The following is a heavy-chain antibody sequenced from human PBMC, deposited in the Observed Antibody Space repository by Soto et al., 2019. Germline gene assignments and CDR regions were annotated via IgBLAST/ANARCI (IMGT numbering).Heavy chain of an antibody. CDR2: IYYSGAT. V-gene: IGHV4-59*01. J-gene: IGHJ6*02. CDR3: ARVAAISSFQFSLYGMDV. Sequence: SETLSLTCKVSGGSISSYYWNWIRQPPGKGLEWIGNIYYSGATNYSPSLESRVTISVDTSKNQISLKLRSVTAADTAVYYCARVAAISSFQFSLYGMDVWGQGTTVTVSS. D-gene: IGHD2-21*01. CDR1: GGSISSYY.